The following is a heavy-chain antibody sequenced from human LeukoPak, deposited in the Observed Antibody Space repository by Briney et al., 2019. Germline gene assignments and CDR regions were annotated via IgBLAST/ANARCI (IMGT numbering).Heavy chain of an antibody. V-gene: IGHV7-4-1*02. CDR1: GYTFNSYA. CDR3: ARDSQEVATGVLDY. D-gene: IGHD5-12*01. Sequence: ASVKVSCKASGYTFNSYALDWVRQAPGQGLEWMGWINTNTGNPTYAQGFTGRFVFSLDTSVSTAYLQISSLKAEDTAVYYCARDSQEVATGVLDYWGQGTLVTVSS. CDR2: INTNTGNP. J-gene: IGHJ4*02.